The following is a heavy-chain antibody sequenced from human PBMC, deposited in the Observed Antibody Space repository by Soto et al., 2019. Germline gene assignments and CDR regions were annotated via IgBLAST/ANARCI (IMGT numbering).Heavy chain of an antibody. CDR2: ISWNSETI. CDR1: GFTVDDYA. J-gene: IGHJ6*02. D-gene: IGHD3-22*01. V-gene: IGHV3-9*01. Sequence: GGSLRLSCAASGFTVDDYAMHWVRQAPGKGLEWVSGISWNSETIDYADSVKGRFTISRDNAKNSLYLQMNSLRAEDTAVYYCARFYYDSSGYLPSPYYYYYGMDVWGQGTTVTVSS. CDR3: ARFYYDSSGYLPSPYYYYYGMDV.